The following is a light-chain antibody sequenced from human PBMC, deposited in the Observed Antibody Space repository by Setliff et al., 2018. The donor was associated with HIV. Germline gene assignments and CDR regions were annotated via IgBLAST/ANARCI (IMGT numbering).Light chain of an antibody. CDR2: DVS. CDR3: SSYTYTSSTPLYV. CDR1: SSDVGVYNY. Sequence: QSALTQPASVSGSPGQSITISCTRTSSDVGVYNYVPWYQQHPGKAPKLMISDVSNRPSGVSNRFSGSKSGNTASLTVSGLQAEDEADYYCSSYTYTSSTPLYVFGTGTKSPS. V-gene: IGLV2-14*03. J-gene: IGLJ1*01.